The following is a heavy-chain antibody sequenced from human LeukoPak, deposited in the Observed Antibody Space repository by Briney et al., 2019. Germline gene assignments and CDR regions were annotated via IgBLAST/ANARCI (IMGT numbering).Heavy chain of an antibody. Sequence: ASVKVSCKVSGYTLTELSMHWVRQAPGKGLEWMGGLDPEDGETIYAQKFQGRVTMTEDTSTNTAYMELSSLRSEDTAVYYCATASPRSGSYVPFDYWGQGTLVTVSS. CDR1: GYTLTELS. CDR3: ATASPRSGSYVPFDY. J-gene: IGHJ4*02. CDR2: LDPEDGET. D-gene: IGHD3-10*01. V-gene: IGHV1-24*01.